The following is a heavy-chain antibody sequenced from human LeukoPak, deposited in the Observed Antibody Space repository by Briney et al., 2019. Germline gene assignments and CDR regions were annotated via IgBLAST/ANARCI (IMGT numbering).Heavy chain of an antibody. CDR3: ARGSYTKFEY. CDR1: GFTFSNFW. J-gene: IGHJ4*02. D-gene: IGHD1-26*01. V-gene: IGHV3-74*01. Sequence: GGSLRLSCAASGFTFSNFWMHWVRQGPGKGLVWVSRINTDGSATTYADSVKGRFTISRDNAQNSLFLQMNSLSGEDTAVYYCARGSYTKFEYWGQGTLVAVSS. CDR2: INTDGSAT.